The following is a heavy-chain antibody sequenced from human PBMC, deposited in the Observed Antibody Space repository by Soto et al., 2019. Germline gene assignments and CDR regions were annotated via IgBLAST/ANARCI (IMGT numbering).Heavy chain of an antibody. V-gene: IGHV3-74*01. CDR1: GFTFSTYW. Sequence: EVQLVESGGGLVQPGGSLRLSCAASGFTFSTYWMHWVRQAPGKGLVWVARIKSDGSSTTYADSVKGRFAISRDNAKNTLYLQMNSLRVEDTAVYFCFGGNGGPQWGQGTLVTVSS. CDR3: FGGNGGPQ. J-gene: IGHJ4*02. D-gene: IGHD3-16*01. CDR2: IKSDGSST.